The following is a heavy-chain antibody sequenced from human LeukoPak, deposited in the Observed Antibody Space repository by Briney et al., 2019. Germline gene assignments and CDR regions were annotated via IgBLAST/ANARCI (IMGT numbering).Heavy chain of an antibody. D-gene: IGHD6-13*01. CDR3: AKDGIAAAGEYYFDY. CDR1: GFTFSSYG. CDR2: IRYDGSNK. J-gene: IGHJ4*02. V-gene: IGHV3-30*02. Sequence: GGSLRLSCAASGFTFSSYGMHWVRQAPGKGLEWVACIRYDGSNKYYADSVKGRFTISRDNSKNTLYLQMNSLRAEDTAVYYCAKDGIAAAGEYYFDYWGQGTLVTVSS.